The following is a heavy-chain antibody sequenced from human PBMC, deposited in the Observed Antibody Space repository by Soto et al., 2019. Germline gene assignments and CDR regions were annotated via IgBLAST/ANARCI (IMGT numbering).Heavy chain of an antibody. V-gene: IGHV3-74*01. J-gene: IGHJ4*02. CDR3: ARGGNAGSGQYYLDDY. CDR2: MNPDGSTR. CDR1: GFTFSSNW. D-gene: IGHD3-10*01. Sequence: EVQLVESGGDLVQPGGSLRLSCEASGFTFSSNWMHWVRQAPGKGLVWVSRMNPDGSTRGYADSVKGRFTISRDNAKNTLFLQMNSLRAEDTAVYYCARGGNAGSGQYYLDDYWGQVNLVTVSS.